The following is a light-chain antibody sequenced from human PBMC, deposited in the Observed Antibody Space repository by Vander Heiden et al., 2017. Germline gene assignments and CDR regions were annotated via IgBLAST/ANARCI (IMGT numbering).Light chain of an antibody. CDR1: SGINVDAYR. V-gene: IGLV5-45*01. Sequence: QAVLTQPPSLSASPGASASRTCSLRSGINVDAYRIYWYQQKPGSPPQYLLSYKSDSDKQQGSGVPSRFSGSKDDSANAGILLISGLQSEDEADYYCMIWHSSAYVFGTGTKVTVL. J-gene: IGLJ1*01. CDR2: YKSDSDK. CDR3: MIWHSSAYV.